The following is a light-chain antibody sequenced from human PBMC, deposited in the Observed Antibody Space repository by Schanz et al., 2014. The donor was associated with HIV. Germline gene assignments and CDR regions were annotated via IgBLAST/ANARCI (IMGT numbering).Light chain of an antibody. V-gene: IGLV2-14*03. CDR1: SSDVGDVNF. CDR3: SSYAGSNKNV. CDR2: DFS. Sequence: QSALTQPTSVSGSPGQSITISCTVASSDVGDVNFVSWYQQHPGKAPKLMIYDFSDRPSGISSRFSGSKSGNTASLTISGLQAEDEADYYCSSYAGSNKNVFGTGTKLTVL. J-gene: IGLJ1*01.